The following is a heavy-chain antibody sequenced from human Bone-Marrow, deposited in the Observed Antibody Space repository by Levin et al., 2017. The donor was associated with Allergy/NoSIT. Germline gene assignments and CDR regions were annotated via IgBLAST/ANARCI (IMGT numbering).Heavy chain of an antibody. Sequence: GESLKISCAASGFTFSNYVMSWVRQAPGKGLEWVSGISGSASSTYYADSVKGRFTISRDNSENALFLQMNSLRAEDTAVYYCARADVVAAGFFDYWGQGTLVTVSS. CDR2: ISGSASST. D-gene: IGHD2-15*01. CDR3: ARADVVAAGFFDY. V-gene: IGHV3-23*01. CDR1: GFTFSNYV. J-gene: IGHJ4*02.